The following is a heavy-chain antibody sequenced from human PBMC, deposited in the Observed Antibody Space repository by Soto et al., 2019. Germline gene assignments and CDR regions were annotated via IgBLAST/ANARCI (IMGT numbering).Heavy chain of an antibody. Sequence: QEQLAESGGGVAQPGRSLRLSCAASGFSFSSFGMHWVRQAPGKGLEWVAVISYDGSNQYYADSVKGRFSISRDNSKKTLFLHMNSLSAEDTAVYFCARGTRGDMVLVPGAKTEVTDYYYGLDVWGQGTTVTVSS. CDR3: ARGTRGDMVLVPGAKTEVTDYYYGLDV. D-gene: IGHD2-2*01. CDR2: ISYDGSNQ. J-gene: IGHJ6*02. V-gene: IGHV3-30*03. CDR1: GFSFSSFG.